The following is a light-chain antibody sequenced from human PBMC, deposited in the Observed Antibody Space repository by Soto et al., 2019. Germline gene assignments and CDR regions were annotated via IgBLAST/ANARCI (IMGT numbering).Light chain of an antibody. J-gene: IGLJ2*01. Sequence: QSALTQPASVSGSPGQSITISCTGTSSDVGSYNLVSWYQQHPGKAPKLMIYEGSKRPSGVSNRFSGSKSGNTASLTISGLQAEDEGYYYCTSYTTSNIPVFGGGTKLTVL. CDR1: SSDVGSYNL. CDR3: TSYTTSNIPV. V-gene: IGLV2-14*02. CDR2: EGS.